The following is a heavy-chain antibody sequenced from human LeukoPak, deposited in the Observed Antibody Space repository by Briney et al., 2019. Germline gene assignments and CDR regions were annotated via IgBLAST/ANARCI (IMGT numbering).Heavy chain of an antibody. CDR1: GGSFSGYY. D-gene: IGHD3-10*01. CDR3: ARAGWFGQLYGPLDY. J-gene: IGHJ4*02. V-gene: IGHV4-34*01. CDR2: INHSGST. Sequence: PSETLSLTCAVYGGSFSGYYWNWIRQPPGKGLEWIGEINHSGSTNYNPSLKSRVTISVDTSKNQFSLKLKFVTAADTAVYYCARAGWFGQLYGPLDYWGQGTLVTVSS.